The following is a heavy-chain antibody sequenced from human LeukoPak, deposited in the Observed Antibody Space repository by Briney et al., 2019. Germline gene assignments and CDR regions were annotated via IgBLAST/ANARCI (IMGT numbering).Heavy chain of an antibody. CDR3: ARTPPLDYGDYEWFL. CDR2: ISSSSSYI. Sequence: GGSLRLSCAASGFTFSSYSMNWVRQAPGKGLEWVSSISSSSSYIYYADSVKGRFTISRDNAKNSLYLQMNSLRAEDTAVYYCARTPPLDYGDYEWFLWGQGTLVTVSS. J-gene: IGHJ4*02. D-gene: IGHD4-17*01. V-gene: IGHV3-21*01. CDR1: GFTFSSYS.